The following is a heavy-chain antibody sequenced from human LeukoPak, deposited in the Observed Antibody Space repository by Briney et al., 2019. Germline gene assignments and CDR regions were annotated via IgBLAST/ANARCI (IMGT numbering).Heavy chain of an antibody. V-gene: IGHV4-34*01. D-gene: IGHD5-18*01. CDR3: ARESGGSRGYSYGFDY. Sequence: SETLSLTCAVYGGSFSGYYWSWIRQPPGKGLEWMGEINHSGSTSYNPSLKSRVTISVDTSKNQFSLKLSSVTAADTAVYYCARESGGSRGYSYGFDYWGQGTLVTVSS. CDR2: INHSGST. J-gene: IGHJ4*02. CDR1: GGSFSGYY.